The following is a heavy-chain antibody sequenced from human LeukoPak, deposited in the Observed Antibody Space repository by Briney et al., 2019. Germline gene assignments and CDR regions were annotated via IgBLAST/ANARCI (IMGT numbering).Heavy chain of an antibody. CDR3: ARGWAAGYYYYYMDV. J-gene: IGHJ6*03. CDR1: GGTSSSYA. CDR2: IIPIFGTA. V-gene: IGHV1-69*05. Sequence: SVKVSCKASGGTSSSYAISWVRQAPGQGLEWMGGIIPIFGTANYAQKFQGRVTITTDESTSTAYMELSSLRSEDTAVYYCARGWAAGYYYYYMDVWGKGTTVTVSS. D-gene: IGHD6-13*01.